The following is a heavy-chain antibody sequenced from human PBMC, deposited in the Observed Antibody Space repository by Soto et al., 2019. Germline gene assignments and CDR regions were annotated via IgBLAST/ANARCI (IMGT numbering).Heavy chain of an antibody. D-gene: IGHD3-9*01. J-gene: IGHJ3*02. CDR2: IKQDGSEK. CDR3: ARAGRITIFSTGYPLNAFEI. CDR1: GFTFSSYW. Sequence: EVQLVESGGGLVQPGGSLRLSCAASGFTFSSYWMSWVRQAPGKGLEWVANIKQDGSEKYYVDSVKGRFTISRDNAKNSLSLQMNRLRAEDTAVYYCARAGRITIFSTGYPLNAFEIWGQGTMVTVSS. V-gene: IGHV3-7*01.